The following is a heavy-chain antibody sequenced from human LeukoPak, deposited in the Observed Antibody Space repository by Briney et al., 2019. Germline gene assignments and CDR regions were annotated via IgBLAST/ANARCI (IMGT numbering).Heavy chain of an antibody. CDR3: ASLMITFGGLDY. J-gene: IGHJ4*02. CDR2: INHSGST. D-gene: IGHD3-16*01. Sequence: SETLSLTCAVYGGSFSGYYWSWIRQPPGKGLEWIGEINHSGSTNYNPSLKSRVTISVDTSKNQFSLKLSSVTAADTAVYYCASLMITFGGLDYWGQRTLVTVSS. V-gene: IGHV4-34*01. CDR1: GGSFSGYY.